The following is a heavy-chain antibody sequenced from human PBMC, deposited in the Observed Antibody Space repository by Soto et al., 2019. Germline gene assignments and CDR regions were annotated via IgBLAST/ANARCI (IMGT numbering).Heavy chain of an antibody. CDR3: AKAPQRFLEWLFNY. CDR1: GFTFSSYA. J-gene: IGHJ4*02. CDR2: ISGSGGST. V-gene: IGHV3-23*01. Sequence: GSLRLSCAASGFTFSSYAMSWVSQAPGKGLEWVSAISGSGGSTYYADSVKGRFTISRDNSKNTLYLQMNSLRAEDTAVYYCAKAPQRFLEWLFNYWGQGTLVTVSS. D-gene: IGHD3-3*01.